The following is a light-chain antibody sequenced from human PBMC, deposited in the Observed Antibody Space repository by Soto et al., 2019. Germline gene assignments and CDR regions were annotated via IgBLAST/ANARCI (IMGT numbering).Light chain of an antibody. V-gene: IGKV3-11*01. J-gene: IGKJ1*01. CDR1: QSVNSY. CDR3: QQRSNWPPT. Sequence: EIVLTQSPATLSLSPGERATLSCRASQSVNSYLVWYQQRPGQAPRLLIHDASNRATGIPARFSGSGSGTDFTLTINSLDPEDFAVYYCQQRSNWPPTFGQGTKVEVK. CDR2: DAS.